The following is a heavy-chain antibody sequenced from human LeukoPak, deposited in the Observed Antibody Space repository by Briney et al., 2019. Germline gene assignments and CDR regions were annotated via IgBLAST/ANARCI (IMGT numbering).Heavy chain of an antibody. J-gene: IGHJ6*03. D-gene: IGHD3-3*02. Sequence: SETLSLTCTVSGGSISPYYWSWIRQPPGKGLEWIGYIYYSGSTNYNPSLKSRVTISVDTSKNQFSPKLSSVTAADTAVYYCARAFYPGYYSYMAVWGKGTTVTVSS. CDR1: GGSISPYY. CDR3: ARAFYPGYYSYMAV. V-gene: IGHV4-59*01. CDR2: IYYSGST.